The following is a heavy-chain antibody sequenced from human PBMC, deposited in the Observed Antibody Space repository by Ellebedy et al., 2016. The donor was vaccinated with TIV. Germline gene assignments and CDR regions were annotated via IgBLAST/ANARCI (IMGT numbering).Heavy chain of an antibody. J-gene: IGHJ3*02. CDR2: ISSTGSRT. CDR3: AKGQVGGDGRWVFDN. D-gene: IGHD3-16*01. Sequence: PGGSLRLSCAASGFTFSSYWMHWVLQAPGKGLEWVSTISSTGSRTYYADSVEGRFIISRDNSKNTLYLQMNSLRAEDTAIYYCAKGQVGGDGRWVFDNWGQGTMVTVSS. V-gene: IGHV3-23*01. CDR1: GFTFSSYW.